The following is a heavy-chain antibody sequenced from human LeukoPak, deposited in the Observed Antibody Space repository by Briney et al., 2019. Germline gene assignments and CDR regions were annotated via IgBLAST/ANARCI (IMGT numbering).Heavy chain of an antibody. V-gene: IGHV4-61*02. CDR3: ARDNFVLTDSNGLDH. Sequence: SETLSLTCTVSGGSISTSSYYWSWIRQPAGKGPEWIGRIYRSGRTNYNPSLKSRVTISVDTSKNQFSLKLNSVTAADTAVYYCARDNFVLTDSNGLDHWGQGTLVTVSS. CDR1: GGSISTSSYY. CDR2: IYRSGRT. D-gene: IGHD3-22*01. J-gene: IGHJ4*02.